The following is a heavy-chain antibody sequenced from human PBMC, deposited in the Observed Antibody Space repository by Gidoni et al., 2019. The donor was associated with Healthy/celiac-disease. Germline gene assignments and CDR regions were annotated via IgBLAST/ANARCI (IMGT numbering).Heavy chain of an antibody. Sequence: QLQLQESGPGLVKPSETLSLTCTVSGGSISSSSYYWGWIRQPPGKGLEWIGSIYYSGSTYYNPSLKSRVTISVDTSKNQFSLKLSSVTAADTAVYYCAGPRTGKDAFDIWGQGTMVTVSS. V-gene: IGHV4-39*01. CDR3: AGPRTGKDAFDI. CDR1: GGSISSSSYY. CDR2: IYYSGST. J-gene: IGHJ3*02.